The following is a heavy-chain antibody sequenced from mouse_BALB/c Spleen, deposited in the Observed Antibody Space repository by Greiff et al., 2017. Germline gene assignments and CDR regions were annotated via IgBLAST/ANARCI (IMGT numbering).Heavy chain of an antibody. CDR3: ALYDGPLTNYFDY. J-gene: IGHJ2*01. D-gene: IGHD2-3*01. V-gene: IGHV3-6*02. CDR2: ISYDGSN. Sequence: EVKLLESGPGLVKPSQSLSLTCSVTGYSITSGYYWNWIRQFPGNKLEWMGYISYDGSNNYNPSLKNRISITRDTSKNQFFLKLNSVTTEDTATYYCALYDGPLTNYFDYWGQGTTLTVSS. CDR1: GYSITSGYY.